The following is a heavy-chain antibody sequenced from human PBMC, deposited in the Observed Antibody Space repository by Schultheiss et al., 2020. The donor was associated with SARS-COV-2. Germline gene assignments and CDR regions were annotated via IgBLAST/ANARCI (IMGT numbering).Heavy chain of an antibody. D-gene: IGHD6-19*01. V-gene: IGHV4-61*02. J-gene: IGHJ4*02. CDR2: IYTSGST. Sequence: SETLSLTCTVSGGSISSSSYYWSWIRQPAGKGLEWIGRIYTSGSTNYNPSLQSRVTISVDTSKNHFSLKLSSVTAADTAVYFCASEAAVAGLGYWGQGTLVTVSS. CDR1: GGSISSSSYY. CDR3: ASEAAVAGLGY.